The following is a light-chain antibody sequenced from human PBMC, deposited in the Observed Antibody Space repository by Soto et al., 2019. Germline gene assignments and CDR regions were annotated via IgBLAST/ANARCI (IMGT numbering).Light chain of an antibody. V-gene: IGKV3-20*01. CDR1: QIVSTTY. J-gene: IGKJ2*01. Sequence: EIVLTQSPGTLSLSPGERATLSCRASQIVSTTYLAWYQQKPGQAPRLLIYGSSRRAPGIPDRFSGSGSGTDFTLTISRLEPEDFAVYYCQQYGSSPIYTFGQGTKVEIK. CDR3: QQYGSSPIYT. CDR2: GSS.